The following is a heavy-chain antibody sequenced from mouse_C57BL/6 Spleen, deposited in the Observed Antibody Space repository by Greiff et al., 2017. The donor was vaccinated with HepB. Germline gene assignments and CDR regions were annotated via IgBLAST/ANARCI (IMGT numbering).Heavy chain of an antibody. CDR2: IDPSDSYT. J-gene: IGHJ1*03. V-gene: IGHV1-59*01. Sequence: QVQLQQPGAELVRPGTSVKLSCKASGYTFTSYWMHWVKQRPGQGLEWIGVIDPSDSYTNYNQKFKGKATLTVDTSSSTAYMQLSSLTSEDSAVYYCARMVKARYFDVWGTGTTVTVSS. CDR3: ARMVKARYFDV. CDR1: GYTFTSYW. D-gene: IGHD2-2*01.